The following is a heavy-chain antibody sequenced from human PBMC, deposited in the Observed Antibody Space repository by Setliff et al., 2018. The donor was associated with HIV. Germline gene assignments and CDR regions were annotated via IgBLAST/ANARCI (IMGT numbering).Heavy chain of an antibody. CDR3: ARDRSGIAVAAPDAFDV. CDR1: GGTFRSKG. CDR2: IIPLLGTP. D-gene: IGHD6-19*01. V-gene: IGHV1-69*06. J-gene: IGHJ3*01. Sequence: ASVKVSCKASGGTFRSKGISWVRQAPGQGLEWMGGIIPLLGTPNYAHKFQGRVTITADKYSSTVYMELSSLRSEDSAVFYCARDRSGIAVAAPDAFDVWGQGTMVT.